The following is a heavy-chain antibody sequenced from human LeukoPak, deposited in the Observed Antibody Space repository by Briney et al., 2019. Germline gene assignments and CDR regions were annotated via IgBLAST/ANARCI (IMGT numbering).Heavy chain of an antibody. J-gene: IGHJ5*02. CDR3: ARDRPFYDILTGYYSNWFDP. CDR2: IHTSGST. CDR1: GGSISSGSYY. D-gene: IGHD3-9*01. V-gene: IGHV4-61*02. Sequence: KTSETLSLTCTVSGGSISSGSYYWSWIRQPAGKGLEWIVRIHTSGSTNHNPSLKSRVTISVYTSKNQFSLKLSSVTAADTAVYYCARDRPFYDILTGYYSNWFDPWGQGTLVTVSS.